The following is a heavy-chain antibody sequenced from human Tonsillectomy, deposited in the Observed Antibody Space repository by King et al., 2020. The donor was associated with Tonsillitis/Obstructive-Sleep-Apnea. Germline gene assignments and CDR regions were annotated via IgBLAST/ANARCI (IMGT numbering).Heavy chain of an antibody. Sequence: VQLVESGGGLVQPGGSLRLSCAASGFTFSSFWMHWVRHAPGKGLVWVSRISSDGTSTTYADSVKGRFTISRDNAKKTLYLQMNSLRAEDTAVYYCALRPGGGDSWGQGTLVTVSS. V-gene: IGHV3-74*01. D-gene: IGHD3-10*01. CDR1: GFTFSSFW. J-gene: IGHJ4*02. CDR2: ISSDGTST. CDR3: ALRPGGGDS.